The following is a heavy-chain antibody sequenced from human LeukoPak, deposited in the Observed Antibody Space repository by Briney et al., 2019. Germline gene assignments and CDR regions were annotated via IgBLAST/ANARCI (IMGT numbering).Heavy chain of an antibody. Sequence: SETLSLTCDVSDYSISSGNYWGWIRQPPGKGLEWIGSVYHSGSTHYSPSLKSRVTIAVDTSKNQFSLKLSSVTAADTAVYYCARNDSSGYFDYWGQGTLVTVPS. CDR3: ARNDSSGYFDY. D-gene: IGHD3-22*01. CDR1: DYSISSGNY. V-gene: IGHV4-38-2*01. J-gene: IGHJ4*02. CDR2: VYHSGST.